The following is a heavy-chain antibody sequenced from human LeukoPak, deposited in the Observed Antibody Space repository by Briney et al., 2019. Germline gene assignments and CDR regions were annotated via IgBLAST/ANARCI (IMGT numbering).Heavy chain of an antibody. Sequence: PGRSLRLSCAASGFTFSSYGMHWVRQAPGKGLEWVAVIWYDGSNKYYADSVKGRFTISRDNSKNTLYLQMNSLRAEDTAVYYRAKDHPRIAVAGYFDYWGQGTLVTVSS. CDR2: IWYDGSNK. CDR1: GFTFSSYG. V-gene: IGHV3-33*06. J-gene: IGHJ4*02. D-gene: IGHD6-19*01. CDR3: AKDHPRIAVAGYFDY.